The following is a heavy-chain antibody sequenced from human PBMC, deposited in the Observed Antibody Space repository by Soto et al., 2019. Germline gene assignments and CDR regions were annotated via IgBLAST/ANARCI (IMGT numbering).Heavy chain of an antibody. V-gene: IGHV3-30*18. J-gene: IGHJ6*02. D-gene: IGHD3-10*01. Sequence: PGGSLRLSCAAPGFTFSSYGMHWVRQAPGKGLEWVAVISYDGSNKYYADSVKGRFTISRDNSKNTLYLQMNSLRAEDTAVYYCAKDYGSGSYYNVDGMDVWGQGTTVTAP. CDR1: GFTFSSYG. CDR2: ISYDGSNK. CDR3: AKDYGSGSYYNVDGMDV.